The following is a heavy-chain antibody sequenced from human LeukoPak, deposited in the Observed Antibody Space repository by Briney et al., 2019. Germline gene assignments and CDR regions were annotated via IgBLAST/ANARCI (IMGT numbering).Heavy chain of an antibody. V-gene: IGHV3-23*01. D-gene: IGHD3-10*01. CDR1: VFTFNNHA. CDR2: FIGIGTHT. J-gene: IGHJ4*02. Sequence: AGGSLRLACTASVFTFNNHAMNWVRQAPGRGLEWVSSFIGIGTHTSYAHFLRGRYPISRQNSKNTLFLQMSSLTAEDTAIYYCAQSGAPLPLYFDNWGQGSLVTVSS. CDR3: AQSGAPLPLYFDN.